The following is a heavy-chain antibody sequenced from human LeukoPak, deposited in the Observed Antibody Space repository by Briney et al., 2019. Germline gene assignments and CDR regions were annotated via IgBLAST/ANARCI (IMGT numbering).Heavy chain of an antibody. CDR1: GYTFTSYG. D-gene: IGHD2-2*02. V-gene: IGHV1-18*01. J-gene: IGHJ4*02. CDR3: AREKYCSSTSCYTGALDY. CDR2: ISAYNGNT. Sequence: ASVKVSCKASGYTFTSYGISWVRQAPGQGLEWMGWISAYNGNTNYAQKLQGRVTMTTDTSTSTAYMELRSLRSDDTAVYYCAREKYCSSTSCYTGALDYWGQGTLVTVSS.